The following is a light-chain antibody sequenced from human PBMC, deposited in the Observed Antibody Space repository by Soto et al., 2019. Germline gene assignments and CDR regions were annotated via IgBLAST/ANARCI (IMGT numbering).Light chain of an antibody. V-gene: IGKV3-20*01. CDR3: QQYVTSPRT. CDR1: QYINTR. Sequence: EIVLTQSPATLSSFPGDRVTLSCRASQYINTRLAWYQHRPGQAPRLLIYQTSIRAAGIPARFSASGSGTDFTLSINGLEPEDSAVYYCQQYVTSPRTFGLGTKVDIK. CDR2: QTS. J-gene: IGKJ1*01.